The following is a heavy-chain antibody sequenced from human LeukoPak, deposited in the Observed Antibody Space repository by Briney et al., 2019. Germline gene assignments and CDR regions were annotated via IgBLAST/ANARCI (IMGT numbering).Heavy chain of an antibody. D-gene: IGHD2-8*01. CDR2: IYGDGSFT. J-gene: IGHJ4*02. CDR1: GFTFSNFW. Sequence: GGSLRLSCAASGFTFSNFWMHWVRQAPGKGLVWVALIYGDGSFTRYADSVKGRFTISRDNAKNTVYLQMNSLRVEDTAVYCARVCETNGYLYWGQGSLVTVSS. V-gene: IGHV3-74*01. CDR3: ARVCETNGYLY.